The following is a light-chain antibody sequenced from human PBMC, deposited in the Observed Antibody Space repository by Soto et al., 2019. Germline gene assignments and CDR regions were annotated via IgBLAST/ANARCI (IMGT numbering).Light chain of an antibody. Sequence: IVFTRSPLPLSLSHGDKVTLSCKASQSITRNYLAWYQQKPGLAPRLIMYHGSRRAAGTPDRFSGSGSGTEFTLSIGSLQSEDFAIYYCQQYEYWPPLWTLGQGTKVDIK. CDR3: QQYEYWPPLWT. CDR1: QSITRNY. CDR2: HGS. V-gene: IGKV3D-20*02. J-gene: IGKJ1*01.